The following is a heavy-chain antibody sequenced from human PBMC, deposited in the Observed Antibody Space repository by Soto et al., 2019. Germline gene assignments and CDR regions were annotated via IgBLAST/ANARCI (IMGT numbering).Heavy chain of an antibody. V-gene: IGHV3-23*01. J-gene: IGHJ4*02. D-gene: IGHD6-13*01. CDR1: GFTYSSYA. Sequence: GGSLRLSCAASGFTYSSYAMSWVRQAPGKGLEWVSAISGSGGSTYYADPVKGRFTISRDNSKNTLYLQMNSLRAEDTAVYYCAKDLYSSSWFLPRSFDYWGQGTLVTVSS. CDR3: AKDLYSSSWFLPRSFDY. CDR2: ISGSGGST.